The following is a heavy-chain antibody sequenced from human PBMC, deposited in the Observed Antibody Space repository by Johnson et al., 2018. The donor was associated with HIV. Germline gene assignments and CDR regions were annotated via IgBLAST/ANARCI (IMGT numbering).Heavy chain of an antibody. CDR3: AREALTYYDSSGSYYPFHDAFDI. Sequence: EVQLVESGGGLIQPGGSLRLSCAASGFTFDDYGMSWVRQAPGKGLEWVSGIDWSGGRTGYADSVKGRFTISRDNAKNSVYLQMNSLRAKDTALYYCAREALTYYDSSGSYYPFHDAFDIWGLGTLVTVSS. J-gene: IGHJ3*02. CDR2: IDWSGGRT. D-gene: IGHD3-10*01. CDR1: GFTFDDYG. V-gene: IGHV3-20*04.